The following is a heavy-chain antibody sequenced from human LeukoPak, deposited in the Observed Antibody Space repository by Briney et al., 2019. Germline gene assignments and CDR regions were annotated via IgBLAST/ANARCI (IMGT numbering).Heavy chain of an antibody. Sequence: ASVKVSCKASGYTFTSYGINWVRQAPGQGLEWMGWISTYDGDTNYAQKFQGRVTMTTDTFTSTAYMELRSLRSDDTAVYYCARDHEVVEPGKPGYWGQGALVTVSS. CDR1: GYTFTSYG. V-gene: IGHV1-18*01. CDR3: ARDHEVVEPGKPGY. CDR2: ISTYDGDT. J-gene: IGHJ4*02. D-gene: IGHD1-14*01.